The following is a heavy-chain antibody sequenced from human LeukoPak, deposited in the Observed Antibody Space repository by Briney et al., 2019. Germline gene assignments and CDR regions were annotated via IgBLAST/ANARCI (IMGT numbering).Heavy chain of an antibody. J-gene: IGHJ4*02. CDR2: IWYDGSNK. CDR1: GFTFSSYG. Sequence: GGSPRLSCAASGFTFSSYGMHWVRQAPGKGLEWVAVIWYDGSNKYYADSVKGRFTISRDNSKNTLYLQMNSLRAEDTAVYYCAVLGHSSGWRHFDYWGQGTLVTVSS. V-gene: IGHV3-33*08. D-gene: IGHD6-19*01. CDR3: AVLGHSSGWRHFDY.